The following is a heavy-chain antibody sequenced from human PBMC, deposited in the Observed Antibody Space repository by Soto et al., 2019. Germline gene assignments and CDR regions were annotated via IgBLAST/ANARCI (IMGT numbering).Heavy chain of an antibody. J-gene: IGHJ6*02. Sequence: QVQLVEAGGGVVQPGRSLRLSCAASGFTFSSYGMHWVRQAPGKGLEWVAVISYDGSNKYYADSVKGRFTISRDNSKNTLYLQKNSLRAEDTTVYYGANEACKSCSGGSGYPIDVCGQGTTVTVSS. CDR3: ANEACKSCSGGSGYPIDV. CDR1: GFTFSSYG. CDR2: ISYDGSNK. V-gene: IGHV3-30*18. D-gene: IGHD2-15*01.